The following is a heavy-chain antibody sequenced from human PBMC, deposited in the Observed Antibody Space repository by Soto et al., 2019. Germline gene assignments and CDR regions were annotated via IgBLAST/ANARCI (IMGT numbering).Heavy chain of an antibody. CDR1: GGTFSSYA. CDR3: AANLAYSTLGYYGMDV. CDR2: IIPIFGTA. D-gene: IGHD7-27*01. Sequence: SVKVSCKASGGTFSSYAISWVRQAPGQGLEWMGGIIPIFGTANYAQKFQGRVTITADESASTAYMELSSLRSEDTAVYYCAANLAYSTLGYYGMDVWGQGTTVTVSS. V-gene: IGHV1-69*13. J-gene: IGHJ6*02.